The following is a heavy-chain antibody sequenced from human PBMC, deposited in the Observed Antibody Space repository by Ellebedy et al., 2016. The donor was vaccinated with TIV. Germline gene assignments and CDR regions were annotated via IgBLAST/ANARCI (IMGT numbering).Heavy chain of an antibody. J-gene: IGHJ4*02. CDR1: GLTFTTYG. CDR3: ARTYQTAMVRGVISPCDY. CDR2: IKQDGTEE. V-gene: IGHV3-7*01. D-gene: IGHD3-10*01. Sequence: GESLKISXAVSGLTFTTYGIHWVRQAPGKGLEWVANIKQDGTEEYYVDSVKGRFTISRDNAKNSLYLQMNSLRAEDTAVYYCARTYQTAMVRGVISPCDYWGQGTLVTVSS.